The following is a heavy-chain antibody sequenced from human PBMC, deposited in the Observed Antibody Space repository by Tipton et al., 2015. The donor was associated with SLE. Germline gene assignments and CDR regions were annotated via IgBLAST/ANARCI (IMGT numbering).Heavy chain of an antibody. V-gene: IGHV3-7*01. D-gene: IGHD2-2*01. CDR2: IKQDGSGK. CDR1: GFTFSSYW. J-gene: IGHJ6*03. CDR3: AREPWQVVPSADYMDV. Sequence: SLRLSCAASGFTFSSYWMSWVRQAPGKGLEWVANIKQDGSGKYYVDSVKGRFTISRDNAKNSLYLQMNSLRAEDTAVYYCAREPWQVVPSADYMDVWGKGTTVTVSS.